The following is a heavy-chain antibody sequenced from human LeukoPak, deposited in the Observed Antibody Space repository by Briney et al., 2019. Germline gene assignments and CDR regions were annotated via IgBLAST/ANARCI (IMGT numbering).Heavy chain of an antibody. CDR1: GDSVSSNSAA. V-gene: IGHV6-1*01. CDR3: AREEGEVEYYDSSGYPFDY. D-gene: IGHD3-22*01. Sequence: SQTLSLTCAISGDSVSSNSAAWNWIRQSPSGGLEWLGRTYYRSKWYNDYAVSVKSRITINPDTSKNQFSLQLNSVTPEDTAVYYCAREEGEVEYYDSSGYPFDYWGQGTLVTVSS. J-gene: IGHJ4*02. CDR2: TYYRSKWYN.